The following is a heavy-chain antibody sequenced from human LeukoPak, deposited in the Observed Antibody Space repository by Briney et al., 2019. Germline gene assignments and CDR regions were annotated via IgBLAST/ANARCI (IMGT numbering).Heavy chain of an antibody. CDR1: GVSISSSNSY. J-gene: IGHJ5*02. CDR3: ARGLISSGWRNNWFDP. V-gene: IGHV4-39*07. Sequence: SETLSLTCTVSGVSISSSNSYWNWIRRPPGKGLEWIGEINHSGSTNYNPSLKSRVTISVDTSKNQFSLKLNSVTAADTAVYYCARGLISSGWRNNWFDPWGQGTLVTVSS. D-gene: IGHD6-25*01. CDR2: INHSGST.